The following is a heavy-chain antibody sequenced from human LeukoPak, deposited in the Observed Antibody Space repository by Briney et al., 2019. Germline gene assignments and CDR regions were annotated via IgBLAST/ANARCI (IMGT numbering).Heavy chain of an antibody. CDR3: ARDSPYNWNYDASAFDI. CDR2: IKQDGSEK. J-gene: IGHJ3*02. CDR1: GFTFSSYA. V-gene: IGHV3-7*01. D-gene: IGHD1-7*01. Sequence: PGGSLRLSCAASGFTFSSYAMHWVRQAPGKGLEWVANIKQDGSEKYYVDSAKGRFTISRGNAKNSLYLQMNSLRAEDTAVYYCARDSPYNWNYDASAFDIWGQGTMVTVSS.